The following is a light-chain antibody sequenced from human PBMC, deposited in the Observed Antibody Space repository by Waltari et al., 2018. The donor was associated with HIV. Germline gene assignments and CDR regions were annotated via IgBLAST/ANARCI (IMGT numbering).Light chain of an antibody. CDR3: QQYDTSPIT. CDR1: QSINVW. CDR2: KAS. J-gene: IGKJ4*01. V-gene: IGKV1-5*03. Sequence: DTQMTQSPSSLSASVGDWVTITCRASQSINVWLAWYQQKPGKAPNLLIFKASSPKSGVPSRFSGSGSGTEFTLTISSLQPDDSATYYCQQYDTSPITFGDRTRVEI.